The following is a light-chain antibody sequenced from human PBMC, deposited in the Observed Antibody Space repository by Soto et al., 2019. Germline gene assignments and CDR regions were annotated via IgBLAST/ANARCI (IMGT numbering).Light chain of an antibody. V-gene: IGKV3-11*01. CDR1: QRVSSY. J-gene: IGKJ4*01. CDR3: QQRSSWLT. CDR2: DAS. Sequence: EIVLTQSPATLSLSPGERATLSCTASQRVSSYLAWYQQKPGQAPRLLIYDASTRATGIPARFSGSGYGTDFPLTISSLEGEDFAVYYCQQRSSWLTFGGGTKVEIK.